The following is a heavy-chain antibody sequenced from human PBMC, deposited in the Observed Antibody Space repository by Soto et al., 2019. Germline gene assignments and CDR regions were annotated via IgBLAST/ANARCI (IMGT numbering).Heavy chain of an antibody. CDR1: GFTFSIYS. CDR2: ISSRSSYI. CDR3: ARGDVGDYYGMDV. D-gene: IGHD3-16*01. J-gene: IGHJ6*02. V-gene: IGHV3-21*01. Sequence: EVQLVESGGGLVKPGGSLRLSCAASGFTFSIYSMNWVRQAPGKGLEWVSSISSRSSYIYYADSVKGRFTISRDNAKNYRYMQKNSLRAEDTAVYYCARGDVGDYYGMDVWGQGTTVTVSS.